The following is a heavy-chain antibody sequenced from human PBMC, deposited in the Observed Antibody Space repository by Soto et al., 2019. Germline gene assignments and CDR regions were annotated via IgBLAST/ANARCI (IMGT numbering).Heavy chain of an antibody. CDR2: IYHSGST. Sequence: QLQLQESGSGLVKPSQTLSLTCAVSGGSISSGGYSWSWIRQPPGKGLEWIGYIYHSGSTYYNPSLTRRVTISVDRSKNQFSLRLSSVTAADTAVYYCAGGIAARPLGYWGQGTLVTVSS. D-gene: IGHD6-6*01. CDR3: AGGIAARPLGY. V-gene: IGHV4-30-2*01. J-gene: IGHJ4*02. CDR1: GGSISSGGYS.